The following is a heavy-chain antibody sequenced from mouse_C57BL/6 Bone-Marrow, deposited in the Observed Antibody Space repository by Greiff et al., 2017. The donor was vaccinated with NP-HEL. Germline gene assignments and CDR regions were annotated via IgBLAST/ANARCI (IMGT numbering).Heavy chain of an antibody. CDR3: ARCEGDSSGSFDY. D-gene: IGHD3-2*02. CDR1: GYTFTDHT. CDR2: IYPRDGST. V-gene: IGHV1-78*01. Sequence: VQLVESDAELVKPGASVKISCKVSGYTFTDHTIHWMKQRPEQGLEWIGYIYPRDGSTKYNEKFKGKATLTADKSSSTAYMQLNSLTSEDSAVYFCARCEGDSSGSFDYWGQGTTLTVSS. J-gene: IGHJ2*01.